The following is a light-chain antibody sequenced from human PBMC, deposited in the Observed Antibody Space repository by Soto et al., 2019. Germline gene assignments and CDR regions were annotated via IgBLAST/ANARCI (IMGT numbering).Light chain of an antibody. CDR3: QTWGTAIHGV. Sequence: QLVLTQSPSASASLGASVKLTCTLSSGRSTYAIAWHQQQPEKGPRYLMKLNSDGSHNKGDGIPDRFSGSNSGAERFLTISGLQSEHEADYYCQTWGTAIHGVFGGGTKVTVL. CDR2: LNSDGSH. J-gene: IGLJ2*01. V-gene: IGLV4-69*01. CDR1: SGRSTYA.